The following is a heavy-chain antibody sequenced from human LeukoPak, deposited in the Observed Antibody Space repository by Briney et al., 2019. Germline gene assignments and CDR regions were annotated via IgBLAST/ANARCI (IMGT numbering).Heavy chain of an antibody. Sequence: GGSLRLSCAASGFTFSSYGMSWVRQAPGKGLEWVSAISGSGGSTYHADSVKGRFTISRDNSKNTLYLQMNSLRAEDTAVYYCAKVGDRRYYDFWSGYSDYWGQGTLVTVSS. D-gene: IGHD3-3*01. J-gene: IGHJ4*02. CDR3: AKVGDRRYYDFWSGYSDY. CDR2: ISGSGGST. V-gene: IGHV3-23*01. CDR1: GFTFSSYG.